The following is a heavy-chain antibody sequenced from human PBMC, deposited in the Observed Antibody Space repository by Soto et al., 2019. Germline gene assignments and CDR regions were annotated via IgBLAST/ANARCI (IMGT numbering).Heavy chain of an antibody. Sequence: EVQLLESGGGLVQPGGSLRLSCAASGFTFSSYALSWVRQAPGKGLEWVSAISGSGGSTYYADSVKGRFTISRDNSKNTLYLQMNSLRAEDTAVYYCAGAWFYGDYAADYWGQGTLVTVSS. CDR3: AGAWFYGDYAADY. CDR1: GFTFSSYA. V-gene: IGHV3-23*01. D-gene: IGHD4-17*01. CDR2: ISGSGGST. J-gene: IGHJ4*02.